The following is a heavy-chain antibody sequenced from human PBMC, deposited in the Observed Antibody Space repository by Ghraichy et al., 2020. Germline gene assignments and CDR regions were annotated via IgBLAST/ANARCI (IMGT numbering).Heavy chain of an antibody. V-gene: IGHV3-23*01. CDR3: ASPPGSSGWYFDY. CDR2: ISGSGGST. J-gene: IGHJ4*02. D-gene: IGHD6-19*01. CDR1: GFTFSSYA. Sequence: LSLTCAASGFTFSSYAMSWVRQAPGKGLEWVSAISGSGGSTYYADSVKGRFTISRDNSKNTLYLQMNSLRAEDTAVYYCASPPGSSGWYFDYWGQGTLVTVSS.